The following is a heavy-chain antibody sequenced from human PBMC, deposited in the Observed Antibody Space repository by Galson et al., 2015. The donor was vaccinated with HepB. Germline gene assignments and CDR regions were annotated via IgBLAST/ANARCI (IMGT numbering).Heavy chain of an antibody. V-gene: IGHV3-30-3*01. D-gene: IGHD6-6*01. CDR1: GFTFSRYA. J-gene: IGHJ6*03. CDR2: ISYDGSNK. Sequence: SLRLSCAASGFTFSRYAMHWVRQAPGKGLEWVAVISYDGSNKYYADSVEGRFTISRDNSKNTLYLQMNSLRVEDTAVYYCARDPGSSSHYMDVWGKGTTVTVSS. CDR3: ARDPGSSSHYMDV.